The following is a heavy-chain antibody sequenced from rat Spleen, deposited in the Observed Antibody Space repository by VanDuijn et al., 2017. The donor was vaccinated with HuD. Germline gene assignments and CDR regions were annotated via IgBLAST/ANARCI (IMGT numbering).Heavy chain of an antibody. D-gene: IGHD1-12*01. CDR3: AGSGYSNYRYWFSY. CDR1: GFSLTNYH. CDR2: IWSGGNT. Sequence: QVQLKESGPGLVQPSQTLSLTCTVSGFSLTNYHVSWVRQPPGKSLVWMGTIWSGGNTYYDSAVQSRLSISRDTSKSRVFLKMNSLQSEDTGTYYCAGSGYSNYRYWFSYWGQGTLVTVSS. J-gene: IGHJ3*01. V-gene: IGHV2-13*01.